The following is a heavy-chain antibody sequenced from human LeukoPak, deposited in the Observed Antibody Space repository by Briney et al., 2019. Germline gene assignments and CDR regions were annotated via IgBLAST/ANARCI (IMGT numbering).Heavy chain of an antibody. D-gene: IGHD2-15*01. CDR3: ARVGDFCRGGSCYDY. J-gene: IGHJ4*02. V-gene: IGHV3-74*01. CDR1: GFTFSSYW. CDR2: INSDGRST. Sequence: GGSLRLSCAASGFTFSSYWMPWARQAPGKGLVWVSRINSDGRSTTYADSVKGRFTISRDNAKNTLYLQMNSLRAEDTAVYYCARVGDFCRGGSCYDYWGQGTLVTVSS.